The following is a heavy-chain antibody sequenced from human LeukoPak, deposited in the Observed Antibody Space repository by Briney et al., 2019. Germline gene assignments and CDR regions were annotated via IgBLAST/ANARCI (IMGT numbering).Heavy chain of an antibody. J-gene: IGHJ4*02. Sequence: PGGSLRLSCAASGFTFSSYGMHWVRPAPGKGLEWVAFIRYDGSNKYYADSVKGRFTISRDNSKNTLYLQMNSLRAEDTAVYYCARDLTGDPAIFGYWGQGTLVTVSS. CDR2: IRYDGSNK. D-gene: IGHD3-9*01. CDR1: GFTFSSYG. V-gene: IGHV3-30*02. CDR3: ARDLTGDPAIFGY.